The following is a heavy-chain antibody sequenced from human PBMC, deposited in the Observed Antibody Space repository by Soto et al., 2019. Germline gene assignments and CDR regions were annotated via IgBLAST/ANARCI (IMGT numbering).Heavy chain of an antibody. J-gene: IGHJ4*02. CDR2: ISYSGNT. CDR3: VRRNIDMDSFDY. V-gene: IGHV4-31*03. D-gene: IGHD5-18*01. CDR1: GGSISSGGYY. Sequence: QVQLQESGPGLVKPSQTLSLTCTVSGGSISSGGYYWSWIRQHPGTGLEWIGYISYSGNTYFHPSLRNRVTISLDTSKNEFSLKLNSVTAADTAVYYCVRRNIDMDSFDYWGQGTLVTVSS.